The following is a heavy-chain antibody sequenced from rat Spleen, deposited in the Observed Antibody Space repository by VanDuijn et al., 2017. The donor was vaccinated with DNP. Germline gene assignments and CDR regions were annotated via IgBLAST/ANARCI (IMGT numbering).Heavy chain of an antibody. Sequence: EMQLVESGGGLVQPGRSLKLSCAASGFTFSDYNMAWVRQAPKKGLEWVATISYDGSSTYYRDSVKGRFTISRDNTKSTLYLQMDSLRSEETATYYCARHGEVHLRYAMDAWGQGTSVTVSS. J-gene: IGHJ4*01. CDR1: GFTFSDYN. V-gene: IGHV5-7*01. CDR2: ISYDGSST. D-gene: IGHD1-5*01. CDR3: ARHGEVHLRYAMDA.